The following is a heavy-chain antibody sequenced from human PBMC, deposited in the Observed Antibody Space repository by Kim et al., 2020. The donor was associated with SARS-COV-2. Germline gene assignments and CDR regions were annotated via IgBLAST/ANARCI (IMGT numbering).Heavy chain of an antibody. CDR3: ARHIATAGLFDA. Sequence: YFNPSLTSRVTLSLDTSKKQFSLKLNSVSAADTTVYYCARHIATAGLFDAWGQGTLVTVSS. V-gene: IGHV4-31*02. J-gene: IGHJ5*02. D-gene: IGHD6-13*01.